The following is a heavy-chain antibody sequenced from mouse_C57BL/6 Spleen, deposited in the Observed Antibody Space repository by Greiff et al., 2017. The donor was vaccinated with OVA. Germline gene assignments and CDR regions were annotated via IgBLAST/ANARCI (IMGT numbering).Heavy chain of an antibody. D-gene: IGHD2-5*01. CDR1: GYTFTDYN. J-gene: IGHJ4*01. V-gene: IGHV1-22*01. Sequence: VQLQQSGPELVKPGASVKMSCKASGYTFTDYNMHWVKQSHGMSLEWIGYINPNNGGTSYNQKFKGKATLTVNKSSSTAYMELRSLTSEESAVYYCARRDYSKMYYAMDYWGQGTSVTVSS. CDR2: INPNNGGT. CDR3: ARRDYSKMYYAMDY.